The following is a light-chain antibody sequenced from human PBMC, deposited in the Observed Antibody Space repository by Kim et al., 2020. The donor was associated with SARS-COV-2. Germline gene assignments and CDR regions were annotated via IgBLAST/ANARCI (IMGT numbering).Light chain of an antibody. Sequence: VSRGQTASTTGCGGKLGGKSACWYQQKPGQSPVLVIYQDSKRPSGIPERVSGSNSGNTATLTISGTQAMDEADYYCQAWDSSLVVFGGGTQLTVL. CDR2: QDS. J-gene: IGLJ2*01. V-gene: IGLV3-1*01. CDR3: QAWDSSLVV. CDR1: KLGGKS.